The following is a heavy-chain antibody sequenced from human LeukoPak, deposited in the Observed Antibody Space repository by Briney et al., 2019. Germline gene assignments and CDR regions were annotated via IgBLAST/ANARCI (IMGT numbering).Heavy chain of an antibody. CDR2: ISPTGDST. J-gene: IGHJ4*02. V-gene: IGHV1-46*02. Sequence: ASVKVSCKASGYTFNSYYMHWVRQAPGQGLEWVGLISPTGDSTNYAQTFRGRVTMTGDTSTNTVYMDLSSLRSEDTAVYYCAREASGGYFDYWGQGTLVTVSS. CDR1: GYTFNSYY. D-gene: IGHD4-23*01. CDR3: AREASGGYFDY.